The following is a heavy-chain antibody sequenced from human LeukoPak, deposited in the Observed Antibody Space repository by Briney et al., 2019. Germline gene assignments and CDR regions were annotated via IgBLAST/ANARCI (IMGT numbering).Heavy chain of an antibody. CDR2: IYYSGST. D-gene: IGHD3-22*01. J-gene: IGHJ3*02. Sequence: SETLSLTCTVSGGSISSGGYYWSWIRQHPGKGLEWIGYIYYSGSTYYNPSLKSRVTISVDTSKNQFSLKLSSVTAADTAVYYCGRAAAQYYYDSSGYAFDIWGQGTMVTVSS. V-gene: IGHV4-31*03. CDR3: GRAAAQYYYDSSGYAFDI. CDR1: GGSISSGGYY.